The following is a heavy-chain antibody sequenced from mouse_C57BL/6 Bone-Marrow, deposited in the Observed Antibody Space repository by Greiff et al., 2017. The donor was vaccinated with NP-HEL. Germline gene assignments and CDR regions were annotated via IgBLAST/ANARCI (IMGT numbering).Heavy chain of an antibody. CDR1: GYTFTSYW. Sequence: QVQLQQPGTELVKPGASVKLSCKASGYTFTSYWMHWVKQRPGQGLEWIGNINPRHGGTNYNEKFKSKATLTVDKSSSTAYMQLSSLTSEDSAVYYCARETAQATWFAYWGQGTLVTVSA. V-gene: IGHV1-53*01. D-gene: IGHD3-2*02. J-gene: IGHJ3*01. CDR2: INPRHGGT. CDR3: ARETAQATWFAY.